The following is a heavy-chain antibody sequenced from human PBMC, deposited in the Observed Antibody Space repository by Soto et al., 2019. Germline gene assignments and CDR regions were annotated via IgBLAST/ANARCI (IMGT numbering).Heavy chain of an antibody. CDR2: MNPNSGNT. D-gene: IGHD3-3*01. J-gene: IGHJ3*02. V-gene: IGHV1-8*01. CDR1: GYTFTSYD. CDR3: ARGNIITIFGVVHDAFDI. Sequence: ASVKVSCKASGYTFTSYDINWVRQATRQGLEWMGWMNPNSGNTGYAQKFQGRVTMTRNTSISTAYMELSSLRSEDTAVYYCARGNIITIFGVVHDAFDIWGQGTMVTVSS.